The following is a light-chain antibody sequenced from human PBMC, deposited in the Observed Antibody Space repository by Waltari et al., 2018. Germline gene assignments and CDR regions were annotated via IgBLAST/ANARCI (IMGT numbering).Light chain of an antibody. CDR2: WAS. CDR1: QSVLYRSNNKTY. V-gene: IGKV4-1*01. CDR3: QQYYSTPPT. J-gene: IGKJ1*01. Sequence: DIVMTQSPDSLAVSLGERATINCKSSQSVLYRSNNKTYLAWYQQKPGQPPKLLICWASTRESGVPDRFSGSGSGTDFTLTISSLQAEDVAVYYCQQYYSTPPTFGQGTKVEIK.